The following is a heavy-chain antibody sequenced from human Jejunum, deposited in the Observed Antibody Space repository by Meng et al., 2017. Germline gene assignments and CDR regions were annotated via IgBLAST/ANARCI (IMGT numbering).Heavy chain of an antibody. CDR3: VREAYDSGNYYPRWFDP. D-gene: IGHD3-10*01. CDR1: GFTFSNYD. CDR2: ISNTGHTI. V-gene: IGHV3-48*03. J-gene: IGHJ5*02. Sequence: GESLKISCAASGFTFSNYDMNWVRQAPGKGPEWISFISNTGHTIYYADSVKGRFTISRDNAKNSLHLQMNSLRAEDTAVYSCVREAYDSGNYYPRWFDPWGQGTLVTVSS.